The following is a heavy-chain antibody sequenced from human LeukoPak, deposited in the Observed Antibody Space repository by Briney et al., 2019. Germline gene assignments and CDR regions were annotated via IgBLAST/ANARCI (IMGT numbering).Heavy chain of an antibody. D-gene: IGHD2-2*01. CDR2: IYYSGST. J-gene: IGHJ5*02. Sequence: SQTLSLTCTVSGGSISSGDYYWSWIRQPPGKGLEWNGYIYYSGSTYYNPSLKSRVTISVDTSKNQFSLKLSSVTAADTAVYYCARAGAYCSSTSCYGQNWFDPWGQGTLVTVSS. CDR3: ARAGAYCSSTSCYGQNWFDP. CDR1: GGSISSGDYY. V-gene: IGHV4-30-4*08.